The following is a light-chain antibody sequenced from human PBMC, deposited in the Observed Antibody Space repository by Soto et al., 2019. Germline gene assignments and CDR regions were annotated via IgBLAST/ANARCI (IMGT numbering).Light chain of an antibody. CDR2: DVS. V-gene: IGKV1-5*01. CDR3: QQYKDYVYT. Sequence: IQLTQSPSTLSASVGDRVIIAYRASQTVERWMAWYQQKPGKAPKLLISDVSTLERGVPSRFSGSGSATEFTLTISGLQPDDFATYYCQQYKDYVYTFGQGTKVDIK. J-gene: IGKJ2*01. CDR1: QTVERW.